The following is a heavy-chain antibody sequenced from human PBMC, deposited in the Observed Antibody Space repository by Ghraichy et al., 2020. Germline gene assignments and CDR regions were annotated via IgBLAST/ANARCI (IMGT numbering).Heavy chain of an antibody. V-gene: IGHV3-48*02. D-gene: IGHD3-3*01. J-gene: IGHJ4*02. CDR1: GFTFSSYS. CDR2: ISSSSSTI. CDR3: AREPPRGYDFWSGYYRYYFDH. Sequence: LSLTCAASGFTFSSYSMNWVRQAPGKGLEWVSYISSSSSTIYYADSVKGRFTISSDNAKNSLYLQMNSLRDEDTAVYYCAREPPRGYDFWSGYYRYYFDHWGQGTLVTVSS.